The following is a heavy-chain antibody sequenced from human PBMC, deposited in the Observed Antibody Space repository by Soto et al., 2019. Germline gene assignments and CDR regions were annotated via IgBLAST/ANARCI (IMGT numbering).Heavy chain of an antibody. Sequence: SETLSLTCTFSVVSITSYFWSCIRHTPGKGLDWIGSISFSGATYSNPSLKGRAALSVDTSENHLSLTLNSVTSADTAVYFCARGRRDGHQRYFEFWGQGNQVNVSS. CDR2: ISFSGAT. V-gene: IGHV4-59*01. CDR3: ARGRRDGHQRYFEF. J-gene: IGHJ4*02. D-gene: IGHD2-2*01. CDR1: VVSITSYF.